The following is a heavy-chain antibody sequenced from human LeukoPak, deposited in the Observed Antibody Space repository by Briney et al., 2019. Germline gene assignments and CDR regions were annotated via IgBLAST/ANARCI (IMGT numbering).Heavy chain of an antibody. Sequence: ASVKVSCKASGYTFTSYGISWVRQAPGQGLEWMGWISAYNGNTNYAQKLQGRVTMTTDTSTSTAYMELRSLRSDDTAVYYCARDLGEYDYGDLGGDDYWGQGTLVTVSS. CDR1: GYTFTSYG. CDR3: ARDLGEYDYGDLGGDDY. V-gene: IGHV1-18*01. J-gene: IGHJ4*02. CDR2: ISAYNGNT. D-gene: IGHD4-17*01.